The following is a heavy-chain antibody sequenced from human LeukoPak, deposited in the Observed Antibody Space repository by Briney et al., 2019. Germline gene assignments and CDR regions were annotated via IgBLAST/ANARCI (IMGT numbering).Heavy chain of an antibody. Sequence: GGSLRLSCAASGFTFSSYWMSWVRQAPGKGLEWVANIKQDGSEKYYVDSVKGRFTISRDNAKNSLYLQMNSLRAEDTAVYYCARDLRVDFWSGPGGYWGQGTLVTVSS. D-gene: IGHD3-3*01. CDR2: IKQDGSEK. V-gene: IGHV3-7*01. J-gene: IGHJ4*02. CDR1: GFTFSSYW. CDR3: ARDLRVDFWSGPGGY.